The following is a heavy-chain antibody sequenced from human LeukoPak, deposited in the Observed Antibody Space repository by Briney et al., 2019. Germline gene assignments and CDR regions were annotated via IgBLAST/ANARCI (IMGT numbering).Heavy chain of an antibody. V-gene: IGHV4-38-2*01. D-gene: IGHD4-17*01. J-gene: IGHJ4*02. CDR3: ARAFTPVYGDYGLG. CDR1: GFTISDHF. CDR2: IYYSGST. Sequence: LRLSCAASGFTISDHFMDWVRQPPGKGLEWIGSIYYSGSTYYNPSLKSRVTISVDTSKNQFSLKLSSVTAADTAVYYCARAFTPVYGDYGLGWGQGTLVTVSS.